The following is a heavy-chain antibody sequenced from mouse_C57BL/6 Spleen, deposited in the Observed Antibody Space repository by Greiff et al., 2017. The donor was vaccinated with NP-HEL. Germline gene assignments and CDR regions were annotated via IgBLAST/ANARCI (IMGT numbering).Heavy chain of an antibody. Sequence: EVKLMESGGGLVKPGGSLKLSCAASGFTFSDYGMHWVRQAPEKGLEWVAYISSGSSTIYYADTVKGRFTISRDNAKNTLFLQMTSLRSEDTAMYYCARKYYGSEGYWYFDVWGTGTTVTVSS. V-gene: IGHV5-17*01. D-gene: IGHD1-1*01. CDR2: ISSGSSTI. CDR1: GFTFSDYG. J-gene: IGHJ1*03. CDR3: ARKYYGSEGYWYFDV.